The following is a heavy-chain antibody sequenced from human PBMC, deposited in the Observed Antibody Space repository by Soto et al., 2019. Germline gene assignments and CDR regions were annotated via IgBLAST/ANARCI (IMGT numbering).Heavy chain of an antibody. Sequence: QVQLVQSGAEVKKPGSSVKVSCKASGGTFSSYAISWVRQAPGQVLEWMGGIIPIFGTANYAQKFQGRVTITADESTSTAYRELSSLRSEDTAVYYCARGGIEYSSENWYFDLWGRGTLVTVSS. CDR1: GGTFSSYA. J-gene: IGHJ2*01. V-gene: IGHV1-69*01. CDR2: IIPIFGTA. CDR3: ARGGIEYSSENWYFDL. D-gene: IGHD6-6*01.